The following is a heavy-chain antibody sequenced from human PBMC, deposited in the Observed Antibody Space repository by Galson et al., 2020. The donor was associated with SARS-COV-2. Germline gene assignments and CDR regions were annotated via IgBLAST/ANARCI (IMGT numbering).Heavy chain of an antibody. Sequence: ASVKVSCKASGYTFTSYGISWVRQAPGQGLEWMGWISAYNGNTTYAQKLQGRVTMTTDTSTSTAYMELRSLRSDDTAVYYCARDVGDIVVVPAGVPYYYYGMDVWGQGTTVTVSS. CDR2: ISAYNGNT. CDR1: GYTFTSYG. J-gene: IGHJ6*02. D-gene: IGHD2-2*01. V-gene: IGHV1-18*01. CDR3: ARDVGDIVVVPAGVPYYYYGMDV.